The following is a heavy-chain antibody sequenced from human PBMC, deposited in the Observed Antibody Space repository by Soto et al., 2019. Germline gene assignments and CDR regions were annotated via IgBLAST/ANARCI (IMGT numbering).Heavy chain of an antibody. V-gene: IGHV3-30-3*01. CDR3: ARDGGPGGYSSSSGYYYYGMDV. J-gene: IGHJ6*02. D-gene: IGHD6-6*01. CDR2: ISYDGSNK. Sequence: PGGSLRLSCAASGFTFSSYAMHWVRQAPGKGLEWVAVISYDGSNKYYADSVKGRFTISRDNSKNTLYLQMNSLRAEDTAVYYCARDGGPGGYSSSSGYYYYGMDVWGQGTTVTVSS. CDR1: GFTFSSYA.